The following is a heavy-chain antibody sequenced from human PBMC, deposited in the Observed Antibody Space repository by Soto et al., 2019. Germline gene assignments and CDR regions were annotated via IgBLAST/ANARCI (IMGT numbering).Heavy chain of an antibody. Sequence: SLRLSCAASGFTFSSYAMSWVRQAPGKGLEWVSAISGSGGSTYYADSVKGRFTISRDNSKNTLYLQMNSLRAEDTAVYYCAKGSTSLYYYYGMDVWGQGTTVTVSS. J-gene: IGHJ6*02. D-gene: IGHD2-2*01. CDR3: AKGSTSLYYYYGMDV. CDR2: ISGSGGST. V-gene: IGHV3-23*01. CDR1: GFTFSSYA.